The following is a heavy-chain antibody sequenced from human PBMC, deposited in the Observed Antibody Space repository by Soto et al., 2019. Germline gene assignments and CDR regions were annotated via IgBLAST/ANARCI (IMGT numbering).Heavy chain of an antibody. CDR2: MNPNSGNT. CDR1: GYTFTSYD. CDR3: ARRRGVRGVNYFDY. V-gene: IGHV1-8*01. D-gene: IGHD3-10*01. Sequence: QVQLVQSGAEVKKPGASVKVSCKASGYTFTSYDINWVRQATGQGLEWMGGMNPNSGNTGYAQKFQGRVTMTRNTSISTAYMELSSLRSEDTAVYYCARRRGVRGVNYFDYWGQGTLVTVSS. J-gene: IGHJ4*02.